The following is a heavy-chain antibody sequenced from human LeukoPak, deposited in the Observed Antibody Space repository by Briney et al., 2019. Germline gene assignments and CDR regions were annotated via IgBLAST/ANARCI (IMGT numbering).Heavy chain of an antibody. D-gene: IGHD6-13*01. Sequence: GGSLRLSCAASGFTFSSYSMNWVRQAPGKGLEWVSYISSSSSTIYYADSVKGRFTISRDNAKNSLYLQMNSLRDEDTAVYYCARDPPRIAAAGTLGPFDYWGQGTLVTVSS. CDR2: ISSSSSTI. CDR1: GFTFSSYS. J-gene: IGHJ4*02. V-gene: IGHV3-48*02. CDR3: ARDPPRIAAAGTLGPFDY.